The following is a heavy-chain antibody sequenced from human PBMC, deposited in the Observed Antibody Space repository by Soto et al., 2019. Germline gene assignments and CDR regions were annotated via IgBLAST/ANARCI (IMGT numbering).Heavy chain of an antibody. CDR2: IWYDGSNK. CDR3: ARPYCSGGSCQASYYYYGMDV. V-gene: IGHV3-33*01. Sequence: LRLSCAASGFTFSSYGMHWVRQAPGKGLEWVAVIWYDGSNKYYADSVKGRFTISRDNSKNTLYLQMNSLRAEDTAVYYCARPYCSGGSCQASYYYYGMDVWGQGTTVTVSS. D-gene: IGHD2-15*01. J-gene: IGHJ6*02. CDR1: GFTFSSYG.